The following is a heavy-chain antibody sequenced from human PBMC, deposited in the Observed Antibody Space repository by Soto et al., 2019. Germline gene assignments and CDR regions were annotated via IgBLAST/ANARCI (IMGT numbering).Heavy chain of an antibody. J-gene: IGHJ4*02. Sequence: EVQLLESGGGLVQPGGSLRLSCAASGFTFSSYAMSWVRQAPGKGLEWVSAISGSGGSTYYADSVKCRFTISRDNSKNTLYLQMNSLRAEDTAVYYCAPPKGWELLRSWGQGTLVTVSS. D-gene: IGHD1-26*01. CDR3: APPKGWELLRS. V-gene: IGHV3-23*01. CDR2: ISGSGGST. CDR1: GFTFSSYA.